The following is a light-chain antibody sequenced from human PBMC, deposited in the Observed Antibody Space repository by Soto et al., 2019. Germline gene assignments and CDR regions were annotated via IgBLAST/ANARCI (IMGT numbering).Light chain of an antibody. CDR2: DTS. CDR1: QSVSSK. J-gene: IGKJ5*01. Sequence: EMVMTQSPATLSVSPGERATLSCRASQSVSSKLAWYQQKPGQAPRLLIYDTSTWATGIPARFSGSGSGTEFTLTISSLQSEDFAVYYCQQYSNWPPITFGQGTRLEIK. V-gene: IGKV3-15*01. CDR3: QQYSNWPPIT.